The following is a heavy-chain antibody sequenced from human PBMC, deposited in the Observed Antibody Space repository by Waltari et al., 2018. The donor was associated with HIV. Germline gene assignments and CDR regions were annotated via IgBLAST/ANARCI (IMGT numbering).Heavy chain of an antibody. CDR2: ITWNSINI. D-gene: IGHD4-17*01. J-gene: IGHJ4*02. Sequence: EVQLVESGGGWVQPGRSLRLSCAASGFTFDDYAIHWVRQAPGKGLEWVSSITWNSINIYYADSVQGRFTISRDNAKNSLYLQMNSLRPEDTALYYCAKADYGDKHFDFWGQGTLVTVSS. CDR3: AKADYGDKHFDF. CDR1: GFTFDDYA. V-gene: IGHV3-9*01.